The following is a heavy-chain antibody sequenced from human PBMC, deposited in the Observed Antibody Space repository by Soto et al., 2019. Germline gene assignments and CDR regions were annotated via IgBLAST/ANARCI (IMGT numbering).Heavy chain of an antibody. V-gene: IGHV6-1*01. CDR2: IYGMSKCYN. J-gene: IGHJ6*02. D-gene: IGHD2-2*01. CDR3: ASLRGSSTRPNYDYYAMDV. Sequence: SQTLLLTCAIPEDSVSSNSPAWNWIRQSHTRDLEWLGRIYGMSKCYNDNAVFVKSRITINPAASKNQVALQLDSVTPVYTAVYYCASLRGSSTRPNYDYYAMDVWGQWTTVTV. CDR1: EDSVSSNSPA.